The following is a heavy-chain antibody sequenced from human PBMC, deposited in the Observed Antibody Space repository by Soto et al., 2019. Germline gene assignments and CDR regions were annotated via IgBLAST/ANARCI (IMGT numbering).Heavy chain of an antibody. V-gene: IGHV1-2*04. CDR2: INPNSGGT. CDR3: ARDTKYYYDSNRLLDV. CDR1: GYTFTGYY. Sequence: VKVSCKASGYTFTGYYMHWVRQAPGQGLEWMGWINPNSGGTNYAQKLQGWVTMTTDTSTSTAYMELRSLRSDDTAVYYCARDTKYYYDSNRLLDVWGQGTTVTVS. D-gene: IGHD3-22*01. J-gene: IGHJ6*02.